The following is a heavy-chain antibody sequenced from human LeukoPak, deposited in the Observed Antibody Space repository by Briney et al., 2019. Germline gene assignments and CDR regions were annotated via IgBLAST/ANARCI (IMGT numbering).Heavy chain of an antibody. Sequence: GGSLRLSCVASGFTFSSYWMHWVRQAPGKGLVWVSRINSDGSSTTYADSLKGRFTISRDNAENTLYLQMNRLRAEDTAMYYCARQYSYDSSGYYPWDYWGQGTLVTVSS. D-gene: IGHD3-22*01. CDR1: GFTFSSYW. J-gene: IGHJ4*02. V-gene: IGHV3-74*01. CDR2: INSDGSST. CDR3: ARQYSYDSSGYYPWDY.